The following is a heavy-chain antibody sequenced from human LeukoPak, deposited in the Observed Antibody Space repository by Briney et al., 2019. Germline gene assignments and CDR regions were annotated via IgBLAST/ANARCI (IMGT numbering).Heavy chain of an antibody. D-gene: IGHD3-22*01. CDR2: ISYDGSNK. CDR1: GFTFSSYG. CDR3: AKGETYYYDSSGFASDY. V-gene: IGHV3-30*18. Sequence: TGGSLRLSCAASGFTFSSYGMHWVRQAPGKGLEWVAVISYDGSNKYYADSVKGRFTISRDNSKNTLYLQMNSLRAEDTAVYYCAKGETYYYDSSGFASDYWGQGTLVTVSS. J-gene: IGHJ4*02.